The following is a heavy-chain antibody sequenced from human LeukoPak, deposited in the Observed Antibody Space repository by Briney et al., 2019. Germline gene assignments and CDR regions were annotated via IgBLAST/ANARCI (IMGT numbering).Heavy chain of an antibody. CDR1: GFTFSSYW. V-gene: IGHV3-74*01. D-gene: IGHD3-10*01. CDR3: PRSPSARGVISP. CDR2: INSGGGST. Sequence: PGGSLRLSCAASGFTFSSYWMHWVRQAPGKGLVWVSGINSGGGSTNYADSVKGGFTISRDNAKNTLYPQTNSLRAEDTAVYYCPRSPSARGVISPWGQGTLVTVSS. J-gene: IGHJ5*02.